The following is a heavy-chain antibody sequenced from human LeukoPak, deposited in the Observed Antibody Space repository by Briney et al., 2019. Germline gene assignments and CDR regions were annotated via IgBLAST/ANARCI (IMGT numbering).Heavy chain of an antibody. V-gene: IGHV1-46*01. CDR2: INPSGGST. CDR1: VYTFTNYY. CDR3: ARGGTMIAASGRAAYYSMDV. D-gene: IGHD6-13*01. J-gene: IGHJ6*02. Sequence: ASVKVSFKTSVYTFTNYYMHWVRQAPGQGLEWMGIINPSGGSTSYAQKFQGRVTMTRDTSTSTVYMELSSLRSEDTAVYYCARGGTMIAASGRAAYYSMDVWGQGTTVTVSS.